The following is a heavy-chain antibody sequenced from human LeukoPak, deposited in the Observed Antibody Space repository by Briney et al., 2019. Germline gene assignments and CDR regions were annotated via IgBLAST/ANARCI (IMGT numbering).Heavy chain of an antibody. J-gene: IGHJ5*02. D-gene: IGHD3-10*01. Sequence: ASVKVSCKASGYTFTGYYMHWVRQAPGQGLEWMGWINPNSGGTNYAQKFQGRVTMTRDTSISTAYMELSRLRSDDTAVYYCARDRACYGSGSSLTWGQGTLVTVSS. CDR1: GYTFTGYY. CDR2: INPNSGGT. CDR3: ARDRACYGSGSSLT. V-gene: IGHV1-2*02.